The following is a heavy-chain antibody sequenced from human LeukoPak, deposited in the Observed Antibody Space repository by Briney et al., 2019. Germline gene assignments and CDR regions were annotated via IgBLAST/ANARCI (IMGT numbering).Heavy chain of an antibody. D-gene: IGHD6-19*01. J-gene: IGHJ4*02. V-gene: IGHV3-21*01. CDR3: ARDRGKVAGLFDY. CDR1: GFTFSSYS. Sequence: PGGSLRLSCAASGFTFSSYSMNWVRQAPGKGLEWVSSISSSSSYIYYADSVKGRFTTSRDNAKNSLYLQMSSLRAEDTAVYYCARDRGKVAGLFDYWGQGTLVTVSS. CDR2: ISSSSSYI.